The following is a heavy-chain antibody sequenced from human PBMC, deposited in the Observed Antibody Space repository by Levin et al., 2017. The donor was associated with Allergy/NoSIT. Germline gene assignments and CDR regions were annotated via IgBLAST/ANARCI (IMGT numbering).Heavy chain of an antibody. Sequence: GGSLRLSCAASGFTFTSYAMAWVRQDPGRGLECVSVISDTAGSTFYADAAKGRFTMSRDNSKNTVYLQMNSLRADDTALYYCAKVKHSGSWNSFDYWGQGTLVTVSS. J-gene: IGHJ4*02. D-gene: IGHD6-25*01. CDR2: ISDTAGST. V-gene: IGHV3-23*01. CDR3: AKVKHSGSWNSFDY. CDR1: GFTFTSYA.